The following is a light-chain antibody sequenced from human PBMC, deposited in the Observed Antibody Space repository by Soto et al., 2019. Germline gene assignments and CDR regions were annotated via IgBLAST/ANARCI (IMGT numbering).Light chain of an antibody. CDR3: QQRNVWPPVT. J-gene: IGKJ5*01. CDR1: QSVGGTF. V-gene: IGKV3D-20*02. Sequence: EIVLTQSPGTLSLSPGEGATLSCRASQSVGGTFLAWYQQKGGQAPRLLIHGASNRATGIPDRFSGSGSGTDFTLTISRLEPEDFAVYYCQQRNVWPPVTFGQGTRLEIK. CDR2: GAS.